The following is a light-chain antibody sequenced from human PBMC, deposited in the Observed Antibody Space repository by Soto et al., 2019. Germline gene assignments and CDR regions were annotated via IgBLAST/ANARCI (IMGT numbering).Light chain of an antibody. CDR1: QSVSSY. CDR2: DAS. CDR3: QQRSNWPLIT. Sequence: IVLTQSPSTLSLSPGVRSTLACRASQSVSSYLAWYQQKPGQAPRLLXYDASNRATGIPARFSGSGSGTDFTLTVSSLEPEDFAVYYCQQRSNWPLITFGQGTRLEIK. V-gene: IGKV3-11*01. J-gene: IGKJ5*01.